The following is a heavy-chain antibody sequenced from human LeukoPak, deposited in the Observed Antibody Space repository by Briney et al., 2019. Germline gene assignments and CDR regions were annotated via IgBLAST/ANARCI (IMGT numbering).Heavy chain of an antibody. CDR3: AREFTIFGPKGYFDY. D-gene: IGHD3-3*01. CDR1: GGSISSGSYY. CDR2: IYTSGST. V-gene: IGHV4-61*02. Sequence: SETLSLTCTVSGGSISSGSYYWSWIRQPAGKGLEWIGRIYTSGSTNYNPSLKSRVTISVDTSKNQFSLKLSSVTAADTAVYYCAREFTIFGPKGYFDYWGQGTLVTVSS. J-gene: IGHJ4*02.